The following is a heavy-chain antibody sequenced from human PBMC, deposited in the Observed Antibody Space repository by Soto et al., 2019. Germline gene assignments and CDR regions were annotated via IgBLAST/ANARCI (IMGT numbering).Heavy chain of an antibody. Sequence: TGGSLRLSCAASGFTVSSNYMSWVRQAPGKGLEWVSVIYSGGSTYYADSVKGRFTISRDNSKNTLYLQMNSLRAEDTAVYYCASSFRCSGGSCYFFQHWGQGTLVTVSS. CDR3: ASSFRCSGGSCYFFQH. CDR1: GFTVSSNY. CDR2: IYSGGST. D-gene: IGHD2-15*01. V-gene: IGHV3-66*01. J-gene: IGHJ1*01.